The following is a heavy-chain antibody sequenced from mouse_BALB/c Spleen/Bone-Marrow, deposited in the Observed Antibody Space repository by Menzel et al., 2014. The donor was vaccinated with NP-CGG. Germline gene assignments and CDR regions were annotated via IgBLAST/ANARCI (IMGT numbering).Heavy chain of an antibody. V-gene: IGHV1-9*01. D-gene: IGHD4-1*01. J-gene: IGHJ1*01. CDR1: GYTFSSYW. CDR2: ILPGSGST. Sequence: VQLQQSGAELMKPGASVKISCKATGYTFSSYWIEWVKQRPGHGLEWIGEILPGSGSTNYNENFKGKATFTADTSSNTAYMQRSSLTSEDSAVYYCARTGTDWYFDVWGAGTTVTVSS. CDR3: ARTGTDWYFDV.